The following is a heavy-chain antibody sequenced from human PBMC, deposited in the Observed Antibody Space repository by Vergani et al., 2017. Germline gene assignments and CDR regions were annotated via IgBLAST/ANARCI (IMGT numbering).Heavy chain of an antibody. J-gene: IGHJ5*02. Sequence: VQLVESGGGVVQPGGSMRLSCSASGLTLSSYGVHWVRQAPGRGLESVTFTRPHEDGAFYSASVRGRFTVSRDNSKNTLYLEMNRLNVDDTAIYYCGKTRGTVVGTWWFDPWGQGTPVTVSS. CDR2: TRPHEDGA. D-gene: IGHD1-7*01. V-gene: IGHV3-30*02. CDR1: GLTLSSYG. CDR3: GKTRGTVVGTWWFDP.